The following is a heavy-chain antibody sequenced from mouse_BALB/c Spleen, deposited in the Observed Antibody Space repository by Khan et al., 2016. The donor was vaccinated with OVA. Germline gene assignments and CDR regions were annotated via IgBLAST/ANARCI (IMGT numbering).Heavy chain of an antibody. CDR1: GYTFSSYW. CDR2: INPSNGRT. V-gene: IGHV1S81*02. D-gene: IGHD2-4*01. J-gene: IGHJ3*01. Sequence: QVQLKQSGAELVKPGASVQLSCKASGYTFSSYWMLWVKQRPGQGLEWIGEINPSNGRTNYNETFKSKATLTVDRSSNTAYMQLSSLTSEDSAVYYCARTTMITTEFVYWGQGTLVTVSA. CDR3: ARTTMITTEFVY.